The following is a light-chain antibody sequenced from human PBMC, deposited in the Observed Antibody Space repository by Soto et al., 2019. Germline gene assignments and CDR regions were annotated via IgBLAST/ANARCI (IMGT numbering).Light chain of an antibody. CDR3: ISYAGTAYV. Sequence: QSVLTQPASVSGSPGQSITISCSGTSNDVGGYDYVSWYQQHPGKAPKLVIYEVSKRPSGVPDRFSGSKSGNTASLTVSGLQAEDEADYYCISYAGTAYVFGTGTKLTVL. J-gene: IGLJ1*01. CDR2: EVS. V-gene: IGLV2-8*01. CDR1: SNDVGGYDY.